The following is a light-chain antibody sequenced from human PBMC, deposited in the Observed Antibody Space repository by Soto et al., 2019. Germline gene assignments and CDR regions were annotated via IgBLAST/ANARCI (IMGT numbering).Light chain of an antibody. V-gene: IGLV1-40*01. Sequence: QSVLTQPPSVSGAPGQRVTISCTGSSSNIGAGYDLHWYQQLPGTAPKLLIYGNSNRPSGVPDRFSGSKSGTSASLAITGLQAEDEADYYCQSYDSSLSAYVFGTGTKVTAL. J-gene: IGLJ1*01. CDR2: GNS. CDR1: SSNIGAGYD. CDR3: QSYDSSLSAYV.